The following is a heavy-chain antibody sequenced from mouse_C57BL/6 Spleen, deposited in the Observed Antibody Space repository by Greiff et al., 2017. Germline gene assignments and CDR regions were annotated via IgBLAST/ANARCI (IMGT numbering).Heavy chain of an antibody. CDR3: ARSGGNYGNYDYAMDY. D-gene: IGHD2-1*01. V-gene: IGHV1-55*01. J-gene: IGHJ4*01. Sequence: QVQLQQPGAELVKPGASVKMSCKASGYTFTSYWITWVKQRPGQGLEWIGDIYPGSGSTNYNEKFKSKATLTVDTSSSTAYMQLSSLTSEDSAVYYCARSGGNYGNYDYAMDYWGQGTSVTVSS. CDR2: IYPGSGST. CDR1: GYTFTSYW.